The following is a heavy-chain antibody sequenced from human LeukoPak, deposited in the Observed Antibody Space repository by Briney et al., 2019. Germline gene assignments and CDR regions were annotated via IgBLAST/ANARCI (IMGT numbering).Heavy chain of an antibody. CDR1: GFTFSSYA. D-gene: IGHD2-2*02. CDR3: AKFACTSTSCYNNF. J-gene: IGHJ1*01. CDR2: ISGSGGST. Sequence: GGSLRLSCAASGFTFSSYAMSWVRQAPGKGLEWVSAISGSGGSTYYAESVKGRFTISRDNSKNTLLLQMNSLRVEDTAVYYCAKFACTSTSCYNNFWGQGTLVTVSS. V-gene: IGHV3-23*01.